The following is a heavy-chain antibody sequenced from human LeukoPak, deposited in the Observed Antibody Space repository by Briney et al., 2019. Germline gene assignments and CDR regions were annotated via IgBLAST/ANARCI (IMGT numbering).Heavy chain of an antibody. Sequence: GGSLRLSCAASGFTFSSYSMNWVRQAPGKGLEWVSSISSSSSYIYYADSVKGRFTISRDNAKNSLYLQMNSLRAEDTAVYYCARDLELEDDFYYYYYYMDVWGKGTTVTVSS. CDR2: ISSSSSYI. J-gene: IGHJ6*03. D-gene: IGHD3-3*01. V-gene: IGHV3-21*01. CDR3: ARDLELEDDFYYYYYYMDV. CDR1: GFTFSSYS.